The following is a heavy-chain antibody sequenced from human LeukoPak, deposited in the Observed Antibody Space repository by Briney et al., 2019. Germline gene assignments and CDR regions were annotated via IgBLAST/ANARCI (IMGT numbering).Heavy chain of an antibody. J-gene: IGHJ4*02. V-gene: IGHV3-30*02. Sequence: GSLRLSCAASGFTFSTYGMHWVRQAPGKGLEWVAFIRYDGSNKFYADSVKGRFTISRDNSKSTLYLQMNSLRAEDTAVYYCAKSAVRGLPVLGNWGQGTLVTVSS. D-gene: IGHD2-21*02. CDR3: AKSAVRGLPVLGN. CDR2: IRYDGSNK. CDR1: GFTFSTYG.